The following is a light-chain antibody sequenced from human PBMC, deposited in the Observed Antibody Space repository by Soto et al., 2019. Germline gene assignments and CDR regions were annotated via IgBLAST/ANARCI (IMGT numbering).Light chain of an antibody. CDR2: DAS. V-gene: IGKV1-39*01. J-gene: IGKJ1*01. Sequence: IEVTQSPSSLAASVGDRVTITCRASQTISTYVNWYRQKSGAAPELLIYDASTLQSGVPSRFRGGGSGTDFTLTIRNLQLDDFATYFWQQSYNTPLTFGQGTKVEIK. CDR1: QTISTY. CDR3: QQSYNTPLT.